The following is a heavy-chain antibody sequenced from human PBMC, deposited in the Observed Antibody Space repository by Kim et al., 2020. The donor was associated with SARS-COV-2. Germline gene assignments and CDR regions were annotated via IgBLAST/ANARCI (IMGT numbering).Heavy chain of an antibody. CDR3: AKKEGAYCSGASCYSNVGY. D-gene: IGHD2-15*01. Sequence: RITLSRDNAKNTLYLQINSLRAEDTAVYYCAKKEGAYCSGASCYSNVGYWGQGTLVTVSS. V-gene: IGHV3-23*01. J-gene: IGHJ4*02.